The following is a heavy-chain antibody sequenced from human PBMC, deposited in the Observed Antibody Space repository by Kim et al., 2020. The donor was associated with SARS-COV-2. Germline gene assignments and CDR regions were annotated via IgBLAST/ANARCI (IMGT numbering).Heavy chain of an antibody. Sequence: GGSLRLSCAASGSSFGSYAMTWVRQAPGKDLEWVSSIGGGGAATYFTDSVRGRFTISRDNSKNTVYLQMNSLRAEDTALYYCARSHGGISIIEARYLEVWGQGTMVTVSS. J-gene: IGHJ3*01. D-gene: IGHD3-9*01. CDR3: ARSHGGISIIEARYLEV. V-gene: IGHV3-23*01. CDR1: GSSFGSYA. CDR2: IGGGGAAT.